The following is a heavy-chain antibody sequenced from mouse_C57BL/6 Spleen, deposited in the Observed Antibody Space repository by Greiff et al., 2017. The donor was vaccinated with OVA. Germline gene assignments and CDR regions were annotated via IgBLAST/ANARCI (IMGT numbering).Heavy chain of an antibody. V-gene: IGHV1-67*01. J-gene: IGHJ2*01. CDR1: GYTFTDYA. CDR3: TRRTVEYYFDY. Sequence: QVQLQQSGPELVRPGVSVKISCKGSGYTFTDYAMHWVKQSHAQSLEWIGVISTYYGDASYNQKFKDKATLTVDKSSSTAYMELASLTSEDSAVYYGTRRTVEYYFDYWGQGTTLTVSS. D-gene: IGHD1-1*01. CDR2: ISTYYGDA.